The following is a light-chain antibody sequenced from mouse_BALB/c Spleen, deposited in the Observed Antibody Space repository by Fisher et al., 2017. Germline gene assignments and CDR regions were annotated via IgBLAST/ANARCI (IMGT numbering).Light chain of an antibody. CDR3: QQRSSYT. V-gene: IGKV4-57*01. CDR1: SSVSY. J-gene: IGKJ2*01. CDR2: STS. Sequence: IVLTQSPAIMSASPGEKVTMTCSASSSVSYMHWYQQKPGTSPKLWIYSTSNLASGVPARFSGSGSGTSYSLTISRMEAEDAATYYCQQRSSYTFGGGTKLEIK.